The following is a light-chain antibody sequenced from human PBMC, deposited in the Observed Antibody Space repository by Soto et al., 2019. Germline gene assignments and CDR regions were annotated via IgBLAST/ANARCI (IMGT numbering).Light chain of an antibody. CDR3: QQYHSYPWT. CDR2: KAS. CDR1: QSISSY. J-gene: IGKJ1*01. V-gene: IGKV1-5*03. Sequence: DIQMTKSPSSLSASVGDRVTITCRASQSISSYVNWYQQKPGKAPKLLIYKASSLESGVPSRFSGSGSGTEFTLTISSLQPDDFATYYCQQYHSYPWTCGQGTKVEI.